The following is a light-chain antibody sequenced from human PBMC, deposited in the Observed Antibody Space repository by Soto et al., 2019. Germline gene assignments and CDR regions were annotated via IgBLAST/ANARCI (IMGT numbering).Light chain of an antibody. V-gene: IGLV4-60*02. CDR3: ETWDSYTRT. CDR1: SGHSSYI. J-gene: IGLJ2*01. Sequence: QLVLTQSSSASASLGSSVKLTCTLSSGHSSYIIAWHQQQPGKAPRYLMLLEGSGSYTKGSGVPDRFSGSSSGADRYLTISTVQFDDEADYYCETWDSYTRTFGGGTQLTVL. CDR2: LEGSGSY.